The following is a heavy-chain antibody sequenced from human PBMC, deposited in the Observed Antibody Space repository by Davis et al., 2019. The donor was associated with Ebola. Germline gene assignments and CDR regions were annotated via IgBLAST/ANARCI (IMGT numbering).Heavy chain of an antibody. CDR3: ARDHVAARLTLDY. CDR1: GFTFSSCS. J-gene: IGHJ4*02. D-gene: IGHD6-6*01. CDR2: ISSSSSTI. Sequence: GESLKISCAASGFTFSSCSMNWVRQAPGKGLEWVSYISSSSSTIYYADSVKGRFTISRDNAKNSLYLQMNSLRDEDTAVYYCARDHVAARLTLDYWGQGTLVTVSS. V-gene: IGHV3-48*02.